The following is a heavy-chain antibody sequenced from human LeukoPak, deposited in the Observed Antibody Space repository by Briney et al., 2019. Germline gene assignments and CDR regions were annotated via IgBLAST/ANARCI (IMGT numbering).Heavy chain of an antibody. V-gene: IGHV4-39*01. D-gene: IGHD3-10*01. CDR1: GDSISSSNCY. J-gene: IGHJ4*02. CDR2: IYFSGGT. CDR3: ARQTGSGLFSLP. Sequence: SETLSLTCTVSGDSISSSNCYWGWIRQPPGQGLEWIGSIYFSGGTYYNASLKSRVTISVDTSKNQFSLKLSSVTAADTAVYYCARQTGSGLFSLPGGQGTLVTVSS.